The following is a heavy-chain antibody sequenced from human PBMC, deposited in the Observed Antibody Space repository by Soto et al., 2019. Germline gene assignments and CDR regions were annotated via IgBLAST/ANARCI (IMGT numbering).Heavy chain of an antibody. D-gene: IGHD3-3*01. CDR3: AHRVLRTVFGLVTTTAIYFDF. CDR1: GFSLTTSGVG. V-gene: IGHV2-5*02. Sequence: QITLNESGPTGVRPTETLTLTCRFSGFSLTTSGVGVGWVRQSPGKAPEWLALIYWDDDKRYSESLKSRLTITKDTTKTQVVLTVANLDPTDTATYYCAHRVLRTVFGLVTTTAIYFDFWGQGTPVAVSS. CDR2: IYWDDDK. J-gene: IGHJ4*02.